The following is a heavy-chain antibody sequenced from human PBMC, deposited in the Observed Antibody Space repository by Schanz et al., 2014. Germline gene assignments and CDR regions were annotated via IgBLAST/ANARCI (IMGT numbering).Heavy chain of an antibody. CDR2: ISDSSSYI. Sequence: EVQLVESGGGLVKPGGSLRLSCVASGFPFSTYSIHWVRQAPGKGLEWVSSISDSSSYIYYADSVKGRFTISRDNAKNSLYLQMSSLRAEDTAVYYCARDRVQYSSGWYSDSWGQGTLVTVSS. CDR3: ARDRVQYSSGWYSDS. CDR1: GFPFSTYS. D-gene: IGHD6-19*01. J-gene: IGHJ4*02. V-gene: IGHV3-21*01.